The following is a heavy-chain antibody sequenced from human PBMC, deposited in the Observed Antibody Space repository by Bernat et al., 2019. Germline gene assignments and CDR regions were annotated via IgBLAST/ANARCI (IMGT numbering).Heavy chain of an antibody. Sequence: EVQLVQSGAEVKKPGESLRISCKGSGYSFTSYWISWVRQMPGKGRGWMGRIDPSDSYTNYSPSFQGHVTIAANKSISTAYLQWSSLKASDTAMYYCARGEVPAANFYYGMDVWGQGTTVTVSS. CDR2: IDPSDSYT. CDR1: GYSFTSYW. D-gene: IGHD2-2*01. V-gene: IGHV5-10-1*03. J-gene: IGHJ6*02. CDR3: ARGEVPAANFYYGMDV.